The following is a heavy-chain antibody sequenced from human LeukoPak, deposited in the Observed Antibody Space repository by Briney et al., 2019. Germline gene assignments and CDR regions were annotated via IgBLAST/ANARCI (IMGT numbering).Heavy chain of an antibody. V-gene: IGHV4-31*03. Sequence: PSETLSLTCTVSGGSISSGGYYWSWIRQHPGKGLEWIGYIYYSGSTYYNPSLKSRVTISVDTSKNQFSLKLSSVTAADTAVYYCARVLRDSSGYCRYAFDIWGQGTMVTVSS. CDR2: IYYSGST. D-gene: IGHD3-22*01. J-gene: IGHJ3*02. CDR3: ARVLRDSSGYCRYAFDI. CDR1: GGSISSGGYY.